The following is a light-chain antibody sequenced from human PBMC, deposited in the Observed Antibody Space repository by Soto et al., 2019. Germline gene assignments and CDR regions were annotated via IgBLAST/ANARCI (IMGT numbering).Light chain of an antibody. CDR2: AAS. V-gene: IGKV1-9*01. J-gene: IGKJ4*01. Sequence: DIQLTQSPSFLSASVGDRVTITCRASQGISSYLAWYQQKPGKAPKLLIYAASTLQGGVPSRFSGSGSGTEFTLTLSSLQPEDFATYYCQQLHSYPPTFGGGTKVDIK. CDR1: QGISSY. CDR3: QQLHSYPPT.